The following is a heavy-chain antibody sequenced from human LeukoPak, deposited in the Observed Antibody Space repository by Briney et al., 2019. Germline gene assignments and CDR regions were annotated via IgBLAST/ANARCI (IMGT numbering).Heavy chain of an antibody. CDR1: GFTLNNAW. CDR2: IKRETDGGTV. Sequence: GGSLRLSCAASGFTLNNAWMSWVRQAPGKGLEWLGRIKRETDGGTVDYAAPVKGRFTISRDDSRNTLYLQMDSLKIEDTAVYYCTTDRYYDNSELQFQHWGQGTLVTVSS. V-gene: IGHV3-15*01. J-gene: IGHJ1*01. CDR3: TTDRYYDNSELQFQH. D-gene: IGHD3-22*01.